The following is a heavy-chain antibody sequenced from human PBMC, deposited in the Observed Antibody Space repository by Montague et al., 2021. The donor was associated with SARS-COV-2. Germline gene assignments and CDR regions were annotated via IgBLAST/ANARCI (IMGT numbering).Heavy chain of an antibody. CDR3: ARFPTSYYYDSKAAPATPDAFDI. CDR2: IYYSGST. J-gene: IGHJ3*02. Sequence: SETLSLTCTVSGGSISSSSYYWGWIRQPPGKGLEWIGSIYYSGSTYYSPSLKSRVTISVDTSKNQFSLKLSSVIAADTAEYYCARFPTSYYYDSKAAPATPDAFDIWGQGTMVTVSS. CDR1: GGSISSSSYY. V-gene: IGHV4-39*01. D-gene: IGHD3-22*01.